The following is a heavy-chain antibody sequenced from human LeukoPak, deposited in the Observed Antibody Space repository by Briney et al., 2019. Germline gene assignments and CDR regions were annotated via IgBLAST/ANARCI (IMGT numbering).Heavy chain of an antibody. Sequence: ASRNVACNAASYTFASYGISWVRQAPGQGREWMGWSSAYNANTNYAPKPQGRVTMSTATSTSTACMELRRLRCDDTAVYYCARVRAGYSSSWCLSADFDYWGQGTLVTVSS. CDR2: SSAYNANT. CDR3: ARVRAGYSSSWCLSADFDY. J-gene: IGHJ4*02. CDR1: SYTFASYG. V-gene: IGHV1-18*01. D-gene: IGHD6-13*01.